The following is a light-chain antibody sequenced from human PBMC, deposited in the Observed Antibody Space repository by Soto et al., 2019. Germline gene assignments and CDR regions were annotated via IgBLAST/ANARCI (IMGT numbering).Light chain of an antibody. CDR1: GSDIGDYDY. CDR3: ASYASANTPDV. CDR2: EVT. V-gene: IGLV2-14*01. J-gene: IGLJ1*01. Sequence: QSALTQPASVSGSPGQSITISCTGTGSDIGDYDYVSWYQQHPDKAPKLMIFEVTKRPSGISVRFSGSKSGNTASLTISGLQADDEAEYYCASYASANTPDVLGTGTKLTVL.